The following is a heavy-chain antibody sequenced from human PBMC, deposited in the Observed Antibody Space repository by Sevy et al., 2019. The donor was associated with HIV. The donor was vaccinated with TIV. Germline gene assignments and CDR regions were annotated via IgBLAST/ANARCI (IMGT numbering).Heavy chain of an antibody. CDR2: SNSDGSNT. D-gene: IGHD3-22*01. J-gene: IGHJ4*02. Sequence: GGSLRLSCAASGFTFSSYWMHWVRQAPGKGLVWVSRSNSDGSNTSYADSVKGRFTISRDNAKNTLYLQMNSLRAEDTAVYYCASSRPDYYESSGYYVHWGQGTLVTVSS. CDR1: GFTFSSYW. V-gene: IGHV3-74*01. CDR3: ASSRPDYYESSGYYVH.